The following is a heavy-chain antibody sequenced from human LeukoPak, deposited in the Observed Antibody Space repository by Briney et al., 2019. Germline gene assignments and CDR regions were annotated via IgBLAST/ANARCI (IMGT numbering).Heavy chain of an antibody. Sequence: SETLSLTCTVSGGSISSYYWSWIRQPPGKGLEWIGYIYYSGSTNYNPSLKSRVTISVDTSKNQFSLKLHSVTAADTAVYYCARGAYYGSGSYFAHWGQGTLVTVSS. V-gene: IGHV4-59*01. CDR1: GGSISSYY. CDR2: IYYSGST. CDR3: ARGAYYGSGSYFAH. D-gene: IGHD3-10*01. J-gene: IGHJ5*02.